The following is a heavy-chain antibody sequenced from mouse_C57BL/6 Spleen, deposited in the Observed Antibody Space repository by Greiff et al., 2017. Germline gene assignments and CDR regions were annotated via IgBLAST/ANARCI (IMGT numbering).Heavy chain of an antibody. CDR3: ARGEKDYIDD. CDR1: GYTFTDYY. CDR2: INPNNGGT. Sequence: EVQLQQSGPELVKPGASVKISCKASGYTFTDYYMSWVKQSHGKSLEWIGDINPNNGGTSYNQKFKGKSTLTVDKSSSTAYMELRSLTSEDSAVYYCARGEKDYIDDWGQGTTLTVSS. J-gene: IGHJ2*01. V-gene: IGHV1-26*01.